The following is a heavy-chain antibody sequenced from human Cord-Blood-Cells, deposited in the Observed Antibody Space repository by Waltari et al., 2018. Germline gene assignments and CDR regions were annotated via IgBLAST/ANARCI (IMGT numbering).Heavy chain of an antibody. CDR2: INHSGST. CDR3: ARVDCSSTSCYKNWFDP. V-gene: IGHV4-34*01. Sequence: QVQLQQWGAGLLKHSETLSLTCAVYGGSFSGYCWSWTRKPPGKGLEWIGEINHSGSTNYNPSLKSRVTISVDTSKNHFSLKLSSVTAADTAVYYCARVDCSSTSCYKNWFDPWGQGTLVTVSS. D-gene: IGHD2-2*02. J-gene: IGHJ5*02. CDR1: GGSFSGYC.